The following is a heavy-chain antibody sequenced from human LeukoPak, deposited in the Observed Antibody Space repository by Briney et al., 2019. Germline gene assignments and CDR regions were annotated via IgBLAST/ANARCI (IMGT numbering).Heavy chain of an antibody. CDR2: MNTNSGNT. Sequence: ASVKVSCKASGYTFTTYDINWVRQATGQGREWMGWMNTNSGNTGYTQKFQGRVTMTRNTSISTAYMELSSLRSEDTAVYYCARGRGSGHKENWFDPWGQGTLVTVSS. CDR1: GYTFTTYD. D-gene: IGHD6-19*01. J-gene: IGHJ5*02. V-gene: IGHV1-8*01. CDR3: ARGRGSGHKENWFDP.